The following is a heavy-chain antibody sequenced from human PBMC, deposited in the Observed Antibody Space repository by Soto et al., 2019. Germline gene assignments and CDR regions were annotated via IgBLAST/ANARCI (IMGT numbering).Heavy chain of an antibody. CDR1: GFTFSDYY. CDR2: ISSSSSYT. CDR3: ARDLTGTTFFDY. V-gene: IGHV3-11*06. D-gene: IGHD1-7*01. Sequence: PGGSLRLSCAASGFTFSDYYMSWIRQAPGKGLEWVSYISSSSSYTNYADSVKGRFTISRDNAKNSLYLQMNSLRAEDTAVYYCARDLTGTTFFDYWGQGTLVTAPQ. J-gene: IGHJ4*02.